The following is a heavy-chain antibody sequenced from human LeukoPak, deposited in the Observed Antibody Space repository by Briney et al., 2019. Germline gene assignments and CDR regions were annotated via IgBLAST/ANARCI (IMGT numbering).Heavy chain of an antibody. CDR1: GYTFASYY. CDR3: ARVRVTAGAFDI. V-gene: IGHV1-46*01. J-gene: IGHJ3*02. Sequence: ASVKVSCKASGYTFASYYMHWVRQAPGQGLEWMGIINPSGGSTSYAQKFQGRVTMTRDTSTSTVYMELSSLRSEDTAVYYCARVRVTAGAFDIWGQGTMVTVSS. D-gene: IGHD2-21*02. CDR2: INPSGGST.